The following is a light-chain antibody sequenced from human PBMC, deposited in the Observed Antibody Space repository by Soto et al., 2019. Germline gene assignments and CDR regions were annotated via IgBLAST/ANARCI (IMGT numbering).Light chain of an antibody. CDR3: LQYYTYPYT. CDR2: AAS. V-gene: IGKV1-6*01. J-gene: IGKJ2*01. CDR1: QGIRDD. Sequence: AIQMTQSPSSLSASVGDRVTITCRASQGIRDDLNWYQQKPDKAPKLLIYAASSLQSGVSSRFSASGSGTDFTLTISSLQPEDFTAYYCLQYYTYPYTFGQGTKVEIK.